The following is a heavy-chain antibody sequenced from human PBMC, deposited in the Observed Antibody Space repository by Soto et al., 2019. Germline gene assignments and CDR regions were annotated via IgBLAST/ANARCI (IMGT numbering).Heavy chain of an antibody. CDR1: GFTFSSYG. J-gene: IGHJ4*02. D-gene: IGHD1-26*01. Sequence: QVQLVESGGGVVQPGRSLRLSCAASGFTFSSYGMHWVRQAPGKGLEWVAVISYDGSNKYYADSVKGRFTISRDNSKNTLYLQMNSLRAEDTAVYYGAKDQWELQYYFDYWGQGTLVTVSS. CDR3: AKDQWELQYYFDY. V-gene: IGHV3-30*18. CDR2: ISYDGSNK.